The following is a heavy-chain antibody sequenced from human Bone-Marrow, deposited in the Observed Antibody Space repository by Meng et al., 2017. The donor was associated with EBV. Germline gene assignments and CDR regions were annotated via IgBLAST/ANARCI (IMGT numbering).Heavy chain of an antibody. CDR3: AKEYSFSTGWPYFDS. CDR1: GFSFSSFG. J-gene: IGHJ4*01. D-gene: IGHD6-19*01. CDR2: ISYDGSDK. V-gene: IGHV3-30*18. Sequence: QGHLVESGXGVVQPXKSLRLXCEASGFSFSSFGMHWVRQAPGKGLEWVAAISYDGSDKFYADSVRGRFTTSRDSSNLYLQMNSLRVEDTAVYYCAKEYSFSTGWPYFDSRGHGPLVTVSS.